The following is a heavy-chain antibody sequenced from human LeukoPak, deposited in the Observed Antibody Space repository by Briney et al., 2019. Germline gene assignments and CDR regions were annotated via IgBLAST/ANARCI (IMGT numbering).Heavy chain of an antibody. J-gene: IGHJ4*02. Sequence: PSETLSLTCTVPGGSISSGDYYWSWIRQPPGKGLEWIGYIYYSGSTYYNPSLKSRVTISVDTSKNQFSLKLSSVTAADTAVYYCARGAIAVAEKFDYWGQGTLATVSS. CDR2: IYYSGST. CDR1: GGSISSGDYY. D-gene: IGHD6-19*01. CDR3: ARGAIAVAEKFDY. V-gene: IGHV4-30-4*01.